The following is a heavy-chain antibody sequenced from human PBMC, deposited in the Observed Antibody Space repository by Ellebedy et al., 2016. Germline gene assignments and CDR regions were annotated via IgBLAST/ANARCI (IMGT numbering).Heavy chain of an antibody. Sequence: ASVKVSCKASGYTFTSYYMHWVRQAPGQGLEWMGIINPSGCSTSYAQKFQGRVTMTRDTSTSTVYLELSSLRSEDTAVYYCAADSSGWFFDYWGQGALVTVSS. J-gene: IGHJ4*02. V-gene: IGHV1-46*01. CDR3: AADSSGWFFDY. CDR2: INPSGCST. CDR1: GYTFTSYY. D-gene: IGHD6-19*01.